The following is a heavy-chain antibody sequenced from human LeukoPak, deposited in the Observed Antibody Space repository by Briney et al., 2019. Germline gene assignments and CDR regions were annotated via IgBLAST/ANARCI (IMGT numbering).Heavy chain of an antibody. CDR1: GFTFNDYW. V-gene: IGHV3-7*03. J-gene: IGHJ6*04. D-gene: IGHD2-2*01. Sequence: GGSLRLSCAASGFTFNDYWMTWVRQAPGKGLEWVAHIKQGGSEKYYVDSLKGRFTISRDNAKNSLFLQMDSLRAEDTAVYYCVRDCSSASLSSGCYYAMDVWGKGTTVTVSS. CDR3: VRDCSSASLSSGCYYAMDV. CDR2: IKQGGSEK.